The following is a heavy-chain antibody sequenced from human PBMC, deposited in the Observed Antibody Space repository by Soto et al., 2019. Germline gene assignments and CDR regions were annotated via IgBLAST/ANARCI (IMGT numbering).Heavy chain of an antibody. CDR3: ARLCGYSGYDPLDY. CDR1: SGSISSSSYY. V-gene: IGHV4-39*01. Sequence: SETLSITCTVSSGSISSSSYYWGWIRQPPGKGLEWIGSIYYSGSTYYNPSLKSRVTISVDTSKNQFSLELNSVTAADTAVYYCARLCGYSGYDPLDYWGQGTLVTGSS. D-gene: IGHD5-12*01. CDR2: IYYSGST. J-gene: IGHJ4*01.